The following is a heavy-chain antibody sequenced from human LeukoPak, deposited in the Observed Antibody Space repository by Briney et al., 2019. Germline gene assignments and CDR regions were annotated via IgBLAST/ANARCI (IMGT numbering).Heavy chain of an antibody. J-gene: IGHJ5*02. Sequence: GGSFRHSRAASGFPLRDYYMSWIRQAPGKGVAWVSYISSRGRTLYYADSVKGVFTISRDNAKNSLYLQMNGLRAEDTAVYYCARVSTVPICMVRGNWFDPWGQGTLVTVSS. V-gene: IGHV3-11*01. D-gene: IGHD3-10*01. CDR2: ISSRGRTL. CDR3: ARVSTVPICMVRGNWFDP. CDR1: GFPLRDYY.